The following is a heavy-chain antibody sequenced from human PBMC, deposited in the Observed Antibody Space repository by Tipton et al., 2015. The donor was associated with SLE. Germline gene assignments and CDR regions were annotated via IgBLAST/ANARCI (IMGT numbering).Heavy chain of an antibody. D-gene: IGHD2-15*01. Sequence: TLSLTCAVYGGSFSGYYWSWIRQPPGKGLEWIGEINHSGSTNYNPSLKSRLAISLDTSKNQFSLNLSSVTAADTAVYYCAREALVDATSTVFDYWGQGALVTVSS. J-gene: IGHJ4*02. CDR1: GGSFSGYY. CDR2: INHSGST. CDR3: AREALVDATSTVFDY. V-gene: IGHV4-34*09.